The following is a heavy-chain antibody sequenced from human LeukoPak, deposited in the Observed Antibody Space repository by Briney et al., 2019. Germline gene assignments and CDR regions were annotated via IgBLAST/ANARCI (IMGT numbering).Heavy chain of an antibody. CDR2: ISSSGSTI. Sequence: GGSLRLSCAASGFTFSSYETNWVRQAPGKGLEWVSYISSSGSTIYYADSVKGRFTISRDNAKNSLYLQMNSLRTEDTAVYYCARDYLYEVLRYFDSNETKAGPFDPWGQGTLVTVSS. CDR3: ARDYLYEVLRYFDSNETKAGPFDP. J-gene: IGHJ5*02. V-gene: IGHV3-48*03. CDR1: GFTFSSYE. D-gene: IGHD3-9*01.